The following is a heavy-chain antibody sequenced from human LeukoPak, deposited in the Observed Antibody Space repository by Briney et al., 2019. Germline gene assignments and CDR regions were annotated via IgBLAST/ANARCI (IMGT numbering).Heavy chain of an antibody. CDR3: ARSRGALGYCLSARCYTNWYFDL. J-gene: IGHJ2*01. V-gene: IGHV4-39*07. CDR2: IYYSGST. Sequence: SETLSLTCTVSGGSISSSSYYWGWIRQPPGKGLEWIGSIYYSGSTNYNPSLKSRVTISVDTSKNHFSLKLSSVTAADTAVYYCARSRGALGYCLSARCYTNWYFDLWGRGTLISVSS. CDR1: GGSISSSSYY. D-gene: IGHD2-2*02.